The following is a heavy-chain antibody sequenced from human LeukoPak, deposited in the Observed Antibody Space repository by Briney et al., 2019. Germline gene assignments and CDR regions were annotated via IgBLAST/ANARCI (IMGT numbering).Heavy chain of an antibody. Sequence: SETLSLTCAVYGGSFSGYYWSWIRQPPGKGLEWIGEINHSGSTNYNPSLKSRVTISVDTSKNQFSLKLSSVTAADTAVYYCARLRYFGDNWFDPWGQGTLVTVSS. CDR1: GGSFSGYY. CDR3: ARLRYFGDNWFDP. V-gene: IGHV4-34*01. J-gene: IGHJ5*02. CDR2: INHSGST. D-gene: IGHD3-9*01.